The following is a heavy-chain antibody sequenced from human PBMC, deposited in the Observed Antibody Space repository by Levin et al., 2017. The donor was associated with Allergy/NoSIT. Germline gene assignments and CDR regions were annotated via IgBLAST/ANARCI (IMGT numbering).Heavy chain of an antibody. J-gene: IGHJ3*02. Sequence: GESLKISCAASGFTVSSNYMSWVRQAPGKGLEWVSVIYSGGSTYYADSVKGRFTISRDNSKNTLYLQMNSLRAEDTAVYYCARQIAAAGRVGAFDIWGQGTMVTVSS. V-gene: IGHV3-53*01. D-gene: IGHD6-13*01. CDR3: ARQIAAAGRVGAFDI. CDR1: GFTVSSNY. CDR2: IYSGGST.